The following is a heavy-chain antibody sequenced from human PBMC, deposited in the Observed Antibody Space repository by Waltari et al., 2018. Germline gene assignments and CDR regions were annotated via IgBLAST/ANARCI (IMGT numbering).Heavy chain of an antibody. CDR1: GFNFNNAW. D-gene: IGHD7-27*01. V-gene: IGHV3-15*02. Sequence: EVQLVESGGALVRPGGSLTVSCAASGFNFNNAWMTWVRQAPGKGLEWVGRIRKKSDGEITDYAAPVRGRFTISRDGSKNTLYLQMDSLKTEDTAVYYCTTTVAAGEFDYWGQGTLVTVSS. CDR3: TTTVAAGEFDY. J-gene: IGHJ4*02. CDR2: IRKKSDGEIT.